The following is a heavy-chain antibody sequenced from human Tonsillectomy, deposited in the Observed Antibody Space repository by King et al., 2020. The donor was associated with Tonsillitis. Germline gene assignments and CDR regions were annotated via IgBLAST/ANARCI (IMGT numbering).Heavy chain of an antibody. CDR1: GFTFSSYS. CDR2: ISSSSSTI. CDR3: ARVSDGSGYCGGGSCLYNYYYYGMDV. D-gene: IGHD2-15*01. Sequence: VQLVESGGGLVQPGGSLRLSCAASGFTFSSYSMNWVRQAPGKGLEWVSYISSSSSTIYYADSVKGRFTISRDNAKNSLYLQMNSLRDEDTAVYFCARVSDGSGYCGGGSCLYNYYYYGMDVWGQGTTVTVSS. J-gene: IGHJ6*02. V-gene: IGHV3-48*02.